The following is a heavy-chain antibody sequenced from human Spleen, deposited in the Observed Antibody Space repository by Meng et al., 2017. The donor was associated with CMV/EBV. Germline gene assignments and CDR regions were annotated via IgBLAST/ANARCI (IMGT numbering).Heavy chain of an antibody. CDR2: IYAGDSDT. D-gene: IGHD2/OR15-2a*01. V-gene: IGHV5-51*01. CDR1: GYSFPNYW. Sequence: GGSLRLSCEGSGYSFPNYWIGWVRQMPGKGLEWMGIIYAGDSDTRYSPSFQGQVTISADKSISTAYLQWSSLKASDTAIYFCARLPPAFWSVIEYWGQGTLVTVSS. J-gene: IGHJ4*02. CDR3: ARLPPAFWSVIEY.